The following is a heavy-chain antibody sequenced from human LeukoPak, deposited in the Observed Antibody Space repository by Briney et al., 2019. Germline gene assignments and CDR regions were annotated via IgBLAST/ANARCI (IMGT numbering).Heavy chain of an antibody. CDR1: GGSISSYY. V-gene: IGHV4-59*01. J-gene: IGHJ4*02. CDR2: IDNSGST. Sequence: SGALSLTCTVSGGSISSYYWSWIRQPPGKDLEWDAYIDNSGSTNYNPSLKTRATISLDTSKTQSSLKLTSLTVTDTAVYYCPRMVGRYFHYRRQGTLVSVSS. D-gene: IGHD3-10*02. CDR3: PRMVGRYFHY.